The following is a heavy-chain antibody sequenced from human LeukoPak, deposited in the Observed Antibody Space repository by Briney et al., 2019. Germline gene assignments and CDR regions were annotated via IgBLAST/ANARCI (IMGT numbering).Heavy chain of an antibody. V-gene: IGHV3-66*02. D-gene: IGHD3-22*01. Sequence: GGSLRLSCAASGFTVSSNYMSWVRQAPGKGLEWVSVIYSGGSTYYADSVKGRFTISSDNSKNTLYLQMNSLRAEDTAVYYCAREYNGYYYDSSGYYDYWGQGTLVTVSP. CDR2: IYSGGST. CDR1: GFTVSSNY. CDR3: AREYNGYYYDSSGYYDY. J-gene: IGHJ4*02.